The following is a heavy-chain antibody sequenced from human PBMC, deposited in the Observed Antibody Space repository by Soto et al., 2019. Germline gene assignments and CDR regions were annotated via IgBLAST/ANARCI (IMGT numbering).Heavy chain of an antibody. Sequence: EVQLVESGGGLVQPGRSLRLSCAASGFTFDDYAMHWVRQAPGKGLEWVSRISWNSGSIGYADSVKGRFTISRDNAKNSLYLQMNSLRAEDTALYYCAKGVTTPDYDLWSGYFDYWGQGTLVTVSS. D-gene: IGHD3-3*01. CDR2: ISWNSGSI. CDR1: GFTFDDYA. CDR3: AKGVTTPDYDLWSGYFDY. J-gene: IGHJ4*02. V-gene: IGHV3-9*01.